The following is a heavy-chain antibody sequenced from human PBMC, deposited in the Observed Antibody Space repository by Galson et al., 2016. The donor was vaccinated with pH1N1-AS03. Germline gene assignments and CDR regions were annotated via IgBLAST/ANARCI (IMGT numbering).Heavy chain of an antibody. CDR3: VRQGNKYHRNAFDL. J-gene: IGHJ3*01. V-gene: IGHV4-59*03. CDR2: IHFSGST. CDR1: GDPMSGNY. D-gene: IGHD2/OR15-2a*01. Sequence: SETLSLTCTVSGDPMSGNYWNWIRQLPGKGLEWMGYIHFSGSTTYNPSLRGRVTMSIDRSKTQFSLKLTSATTADTALYFCVRQGNKYHRNAFDLWGEGTMVTVSS.